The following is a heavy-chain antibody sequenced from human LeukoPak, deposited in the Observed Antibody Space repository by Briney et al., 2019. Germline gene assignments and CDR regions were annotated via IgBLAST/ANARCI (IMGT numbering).Heavy chain of an antibody. J-gene: IGHJ4*02. D-gene: IGHD2-21*01. V-gene: IGHV4-4*07. CDR3: ARVYSSSPAYYFDY. Sequence: SETLSLTCTVSAGSISSYYWSWIRQPAGKGLEWIGRIYTSGSTNYNPSLKSRVTMSVDTSKNQFSLKLSSVTAADTAVYYCARVYSSSPAYYFDYWGQGTLVTVSS. CDR1: AGSISSYY. CDR2: IYTSGST.